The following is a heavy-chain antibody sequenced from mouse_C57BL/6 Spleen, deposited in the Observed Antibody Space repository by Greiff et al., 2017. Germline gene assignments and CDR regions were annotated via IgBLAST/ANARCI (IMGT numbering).Heavy chain of an antibody. CDR1: GYSITSGYY. J-gene: IGHJ4*01. D-gene: IGHD2-4*01. CDR2: ISYDGSN. Sequence: EVQLQQSGPGLVKPSQSLSLTCSVTGYSITSGYYWNWIRQFPGNKLEWMGYISYDGSNNYNPSLKNRISITRDTSKNQFFLKLNSVTTEDTATYYCAREDYDYPYYAMDYWGQGTSVTVSS. CDR3: AREDYDYPYYAMDY. V-gene: IGHV3-6*01.